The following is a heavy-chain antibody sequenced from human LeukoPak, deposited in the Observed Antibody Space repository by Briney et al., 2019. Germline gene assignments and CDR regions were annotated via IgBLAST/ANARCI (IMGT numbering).Heavy chain of an antibody. V-gene: IGHV3-23*01. CDR1: GFTFSSYA. J-gene: IGHJ4*02. CDR3: AKGGGSSCYSPSDY. CDR2: IGGSGTDT. Sequence: GGSLRLSCGGSGFTFSSYAMSWVRQAPGKGLEWVSAIGGSGTDTFYANSVKGRFTISRDNPKNTLYLQMNSLRAEDTAVYYCAKGGGSSCYSPSDYWGQGTLVTVS. D-gene: IGHD2-15*01.